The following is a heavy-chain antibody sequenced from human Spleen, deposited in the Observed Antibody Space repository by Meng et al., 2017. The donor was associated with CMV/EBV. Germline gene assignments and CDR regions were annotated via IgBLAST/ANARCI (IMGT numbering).Heavy chain of an antibody. D-gene: IGHD6-13*01. V-gene: IGHV3-9*01. CDR1: GFTFDDYA. Sequence: SLKISCAASGFTFDDYAMHWVRLAPGKGLEWVSGISWDSDMMGYADSVKGRFTISRDNAKNSLYLQMSGLRAEDTALFYCTRGLGRSSWRVGSLDIWGQGTLVTVSS. CDR3: TRGLGRSSWRVGSLDI. J-gene: IGHJ3*02. CDR2: ISWDSDMM.